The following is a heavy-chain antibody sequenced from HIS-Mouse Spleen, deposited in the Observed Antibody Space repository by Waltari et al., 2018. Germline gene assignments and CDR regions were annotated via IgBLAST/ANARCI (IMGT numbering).Heavy chain of an antibody. CDR3: AKDKHHAFDY. J-gene: IGHJ4*02. Sequence: QVQLVESGGGVVQPGSSLRLSCAASGSTFSRYGMHWVRQAPGKGLEWVAVISYDGSNKYYADSVKGRFTISRDNSKNTLYLQMNSLRAEDTAVYYCAKDKHHAFDYWGQGTLVTVSS. CDR1: GSTFSRYG. CDR2: ISYDGSNK. V-gene: IGHV3-30*18.